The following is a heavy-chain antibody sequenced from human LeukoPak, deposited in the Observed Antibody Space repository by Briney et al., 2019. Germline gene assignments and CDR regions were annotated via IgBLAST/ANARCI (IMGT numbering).Heavy chain of an antibody. CDR2: IKQDGSEK. J-gene: IGHJ4*02. D-gene: IGHD5-12*01. CDR3: ARAGGSGYDDY. Sequence: GGSLRLSCAASGFTFSSYWMSWVRQAPGKGLEWVANIKQDGSEKYYVDSVKGRFTISRDNAKNSLHLQMNSLRAEDTAVYYCARAGGSGYDDYWGQGTLVTVSS. CDR1: GFTFSSYW. V-gene: IGHV3-7*01.